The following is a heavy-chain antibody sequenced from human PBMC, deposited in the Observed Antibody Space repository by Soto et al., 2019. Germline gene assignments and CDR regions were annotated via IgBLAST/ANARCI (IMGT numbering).Heavy chain of an antibody. V-gene: IGHV1-69*08. CDR1: GGTFSSYT. D-gene: IGHD6-19*01. CDR2: IIPILGIA. J-gene: IGHJ6*02. CDR3: ARDPTEQWLVLSYYYYGMDV. Sequence: QVQLVQSGAEVKKPGSSVKVSCKASGGTFSSYTISWVRQAPGQGLEWMGRIIPILGIANYAQKFQGRVTITADKSTSTAYMGLSSLRSEDTAVYYCARDPTEQWLVLSYYYYGMDVWGQGTTVTVSS.